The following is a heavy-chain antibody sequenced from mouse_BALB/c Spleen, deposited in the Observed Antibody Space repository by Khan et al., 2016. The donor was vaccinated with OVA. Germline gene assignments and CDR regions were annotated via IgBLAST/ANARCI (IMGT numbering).Heavy chain of an antibody. J-gene: IGHJ3*01. CDR1: GYSIPSDYA. CDR2: ISYSGST. CDR3: ARWFTY. Sequence: EVELVESGPGLVKPSQSLSLTCTVTGYSIPSDYAWNWIRQFPGNKLELMGYISYSGSTTYNPSLKSRISITRDTSKNQFFLQLNSVTTEDTATYYCARWFTYGGQGTLITVSA. V-gene: IGHV3-2*02.